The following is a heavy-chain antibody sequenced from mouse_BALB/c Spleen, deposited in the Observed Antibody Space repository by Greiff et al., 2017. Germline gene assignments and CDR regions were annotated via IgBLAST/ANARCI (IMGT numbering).Heavy chain of an antibody. CDR3: ARIDYGSSYGFAY. V-gene: IGHV8-8*01. J-gene: IGHJ3*01. D-gene: IGHD1-1*01. CDR1: GFSLSTSGMG. Sequence: QVTLKESGPGILQPSQTLSLTCSFSGFSLSTSGMGVGWIRQPSGKGLEWLAHIWWDDDKRYNPALKSRLTISKDTSSNQVFLKIASVDTADTATYDCARIDYGSSYGFAYWGQGTLVTVSA. CDR2: IWWDDDK.